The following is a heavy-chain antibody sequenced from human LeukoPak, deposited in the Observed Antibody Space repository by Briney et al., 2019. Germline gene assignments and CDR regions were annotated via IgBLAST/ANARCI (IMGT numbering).Heavy chain of an antibody. CDR3: AREKEVVVVTGNYFDY. V-gene: IGHV1-46*01. CDR2: INPSGGST. J-gene: IGHJ4*02. CDR1: GYTFTSYY. Sequence: GASVKVSCKASGYTFTSYYIHWVRQAPGQGLEWMGIINPSGGSTTYAQKFQGRVTMTRDTSTSTVYMELSSLRSDDTAVCYCAREKEVVVVTGNYFDYWGQGTLVTVSS. D-gene: IGHD2-21*02.